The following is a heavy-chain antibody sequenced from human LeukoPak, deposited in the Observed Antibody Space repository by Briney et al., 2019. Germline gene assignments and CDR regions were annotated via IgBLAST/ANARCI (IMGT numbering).Heavy chain of an antibody. D-gene: IGHD5-18*01. V-gene: IGHV4-34*01. J-gene: IGHJ3*02. Sequence: SETLSLTCAVYGGSFSGYYWSWIRQPPGKRLEWIGEINHSGSTNYNPSLKSRVTISVDTSKNQFSLKLSSVTAADTAVYYCARGPVGYSYGYLLWAFDIWGQGTMVTVSS. CDR3: ARGPVGYSYGYLLWAFDI. CDR1: GGSFSGYY. CDR2: INHSGST.